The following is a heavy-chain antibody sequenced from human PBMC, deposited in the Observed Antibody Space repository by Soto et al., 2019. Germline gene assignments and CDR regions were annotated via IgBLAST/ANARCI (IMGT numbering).Heavy chain of an antibody. V-gene: IGHV3-21*01. J-gene: IGHJ6*01. CDR3: ARVWEIYDNSGHYFYGMDV. Sequence: GGSLRLSCAASGFTFSDYSIDWVRQAPGKGLEWVSSISRDSTYIYYAVSLKGRFTISRDNAKNSLYLQMNGLRAEDTAIYYCARVWEIYDNSGHYFYGMDVSRQGTTVTVSS. CDR2: ISRDSTYI. CDR1: GFTFSDYS. D-gene: IGHD3-22*01.